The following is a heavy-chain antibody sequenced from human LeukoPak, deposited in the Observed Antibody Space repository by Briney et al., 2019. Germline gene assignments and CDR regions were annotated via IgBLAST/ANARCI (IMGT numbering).Heavy chain of an antibody. CDR2: IYYSGST. CDR1: GGSIGSSSYY. CDR3: ASPKYCSGGSCYSGWYFDL. Sequence: SEALSLTCTVSGGSIGSSSYYWGWIRQPPGKGLEWIGSIYYSGSTYYNPSLKSRVTISVDTSKNQFSLKLSSVTAADTAVYYCASPKYCSGGSCYSGWYFDLWGRGTLVTVSS. V-gene: IGHV4-39*01. D-gene: IGHD2-15*01. J-gene: IGHJ2*01.